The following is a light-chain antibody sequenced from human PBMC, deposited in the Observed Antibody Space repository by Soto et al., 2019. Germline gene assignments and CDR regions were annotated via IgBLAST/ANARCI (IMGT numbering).Light chain of an antibody. V-gene: IGLV1-44*01. Sequence: QSVLTQPPSASGTPGQRVTISCSGSSSNVGSNAVNWYQQLPGAAPKLLIYTNNQRPSGVSDRFSGSKSGTSASLAISGLQSDDEADYYCSAWDDSLNGWVFGGGTKLTVL. J-gene: IGLJ3*02. CDR2: TNN. CDR3: SAWDDSLNGWV. CDR1: SSNVGSNA.